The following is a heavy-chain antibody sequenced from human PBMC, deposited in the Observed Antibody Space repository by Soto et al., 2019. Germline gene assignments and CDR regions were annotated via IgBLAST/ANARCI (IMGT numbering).Heavy chain of an antibody. CDR1: GYTFTSYG. Sequence: ASLKVSCKASGYTFTSYGISWVRQAPGQGLEWMGWISAYNGNTNYAQKLQGRVTMTTDTSTSTAYMELRSLRSDDTAVYYCARDGHGDYVLGYFDYWGQGTLVTVSS. CDR2: ISAYNGNT. V-gene: IGHV1-18*01. D-gene: IGHD4-17*01. CDR3: ARDGHGDYVLGYFDY. J-gene: IGHJ4*02.